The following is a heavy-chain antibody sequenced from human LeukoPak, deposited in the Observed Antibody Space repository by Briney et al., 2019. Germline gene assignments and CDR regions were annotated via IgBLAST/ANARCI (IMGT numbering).Heavy chain of an antibody. V-gene: IGHV4-59*01. CDR2: IHYSGGA. CDR1: GGSISNYY. D-gene: IGHD6-19*01. CDR3: ARERSSSGRCRFDY. Sequence: SETLSLTCTVSGGSISNYYWSWIRQPPGKGLEWIGYIHYSGGASYNPSLKSRVTMLIDTSEKQFSLKVRSVTAADTAIYYCARERSSSGRCRFDYWGQGTLVTVSS. J-gene: IGHJ4*02.